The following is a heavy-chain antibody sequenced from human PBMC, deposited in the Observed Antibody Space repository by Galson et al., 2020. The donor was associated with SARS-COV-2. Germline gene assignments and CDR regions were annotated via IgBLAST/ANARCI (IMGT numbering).Heavy chain of an antibody. V-gene: IGHV4-39*02. CDR1: GGSIRDSNYY. CDR2: IYYNGHP. Sequence: SETLSLTCSVSGGSIRDSNYYWDWIRQSPGKGLEWIGKIYYNGHPYYNPSLKSRVTMSVDTSKNQFSLNLSSVNATDADIYYCAREAAGYYYYYGLDVWGQGTTVT. D-gene: IGHD6-13*01. CDR3: AREAAGYYYYYGLDV. J-gene: IGHJ6*02.